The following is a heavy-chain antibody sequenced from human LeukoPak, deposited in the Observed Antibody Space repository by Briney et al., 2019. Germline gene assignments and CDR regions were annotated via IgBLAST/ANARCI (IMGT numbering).Heavy chain of an antibody. CDR1: GFTFSRYW. J-gene: IGHJ4*02. Sequence: GGSLRLSCAAAGFTFSRYWMHWVRQAPGKGLVWVSRIISDGSSTSYADSVKGRFTISRDNAKNTLYLQMNSLRAEDTAVYYCARGLSGYSSSLGYWGQGTLVTVSS. V-gene: IGHV3-74*01. CDR2: IISDGSST. D-gene: IGHD6-6*01. CDR3: ARGLSGYSSSLGY.